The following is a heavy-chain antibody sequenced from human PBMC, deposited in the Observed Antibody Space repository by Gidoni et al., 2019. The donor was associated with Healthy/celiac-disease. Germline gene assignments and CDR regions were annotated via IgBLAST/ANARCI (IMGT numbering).Heavy chain of an antibody. CDR1: GFTFSLYG. D-gene: IGHD6-19*01. CDR2: IWYDGSNK. CDR3: ARDQDTYQQWLGYFDY. V-gene: IGHV3-33*01. J-gene: IGHJ4*02. Sequence: GSLRLTCAASGFTFSLYGMHWVRQAPGKGLEWVAVIWYDGSNKYYADSVKGRFTISRDNSKNTLYLQMNSLRAEDTAEEYCARDQDTYQQWLGYFDYWGQGTLVTVSS.